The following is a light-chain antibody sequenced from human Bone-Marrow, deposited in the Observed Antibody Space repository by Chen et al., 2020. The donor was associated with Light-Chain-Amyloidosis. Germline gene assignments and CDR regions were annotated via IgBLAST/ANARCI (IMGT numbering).Light chain of an antibody. CDR1: SSDVGGDKH. Sequence: QSALTQPAPVPGSPGQSTTISCTGTSSDVGGDKHVSWYQQHPDKAPKLMIYEVTNRPSWVPDRCSGSKSDNTASLTISGLQTEDEADYFCSSYTITNTLVFGSGTRVTVL. J-gene: IGLJ1*01. V-gene: IGLV2-14*01. CDR2: EVT. CDR3: SSYTITNTLV.